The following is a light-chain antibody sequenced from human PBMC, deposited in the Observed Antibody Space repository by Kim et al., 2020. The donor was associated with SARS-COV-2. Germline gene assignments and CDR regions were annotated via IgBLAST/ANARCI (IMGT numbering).Light chain of an antibody. V-gene: IGKV1-33*01. CDR2: DAS. J-gene: IGKJ1*01. CDR3: QQYDNVWT. Sequence: DIQMTQSPSSLSASVGDRVTITCQASQDITNYLNWYQQKPGKAPKLLIYDASNLHIGVPSRFSGSGSGTDFTFTITSLQPEDIATYYCQQYDNVWTFGQGTKVDIK. CDR1: QDITNY.